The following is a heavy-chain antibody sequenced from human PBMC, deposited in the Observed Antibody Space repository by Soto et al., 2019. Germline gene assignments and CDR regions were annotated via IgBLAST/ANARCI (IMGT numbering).Heavy chain of an antibody. CDR2: ISGSGGST. CDR3: SKGNSWSPALVLDI. Sequence: EVQLLESGGGLVQPGGSLRLSCAASGFTFSSYAMNWVRQAPGKGLEWVSAISGSGGSTYYADSVKGRFTISRDSSKNTMYLQMNSLRAEDTAVYYCSKGNSWSPALVLDIWGQGTMVTVSS. D-gene: IGHD1-7*01. CDR1: GFTFSSYA. J-gene: IGHJ3*02. V-gene: IGHV3-23*01.